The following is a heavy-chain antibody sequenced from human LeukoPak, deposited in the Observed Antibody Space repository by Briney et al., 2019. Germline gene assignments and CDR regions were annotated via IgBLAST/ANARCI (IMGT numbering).Heavy chain of an antibody. CDR1: GYTFTGYY. D-gene: IGHD5-24*01. CDR3: ARANGYNSFWYLDV. Sequence: GASVKVSCKASGYTFTGYYMHWVRQAPGQGLEWMGWINPNSGGTNYAQKFQGWVTMTRDTSINTAYMELSSLRSEDTAVYYCARANGYNSFWYLDVWGRGTRVTVSS. V-gene: IGHV1-2*04. J-gene: IGHJ2*01. CDR2: INPNSGGT.